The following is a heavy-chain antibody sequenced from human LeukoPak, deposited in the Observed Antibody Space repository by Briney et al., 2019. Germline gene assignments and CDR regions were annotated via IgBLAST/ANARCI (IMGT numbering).Heavy chain of an antibody. CDR2: IIPIFGTA. V-gene: IGHV1-69*13. D-gene: IGHD2-2*02. CDR3: ARDDCSSTSCYTRYFQH. Sequence: SVKVSCKASGGTFSSYAISWVRRAPGQGLEWMGGIIPIFGTANYAQKFQGRVTITADESTSTAYMELSSLRSEDTAVYYCARDDCSSTSCYTRYFQHWGQGTLVTVSS. CDR1: GGTFSSYA. J-gene: IGHJ1*01.